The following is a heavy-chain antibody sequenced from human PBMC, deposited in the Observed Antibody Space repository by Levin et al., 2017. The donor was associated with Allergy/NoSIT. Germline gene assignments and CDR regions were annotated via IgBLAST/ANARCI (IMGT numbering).Heavy chain of an antibody. V-gene: IGHV1-46*01. Sequence: ASVKVSCKASGYTFTSYYMHWVRQAPGQGLEWMGIINPSGGSTSYAQKFQGRVTMTRDTSTSTVYMELSSLRSEDTAVYYCARVGMDIVVVPAAYHDAFDIWGQGTMVTVSS. CDR2: INPSGGST. CDR3: ARVGMDIVVVPAAYHDAFDI. CDR1: GYTFTSYY. J-gene: IGHJ3*02. D-gene: IGHD2-2*03.